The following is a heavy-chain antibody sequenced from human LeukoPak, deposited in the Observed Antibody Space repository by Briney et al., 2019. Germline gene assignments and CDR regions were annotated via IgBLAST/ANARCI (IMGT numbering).Heavy chain of an antibody. J-gene: IGHJ2*01. D-gene: IGHD1-14*01. CDR3: AKVGGTGTTWDWYFDL. V-gene: IGHV3-23*01. Sequence: GGSLRLSCAASGFTFSTFGMHWVRQAPGKGLEWVLAISGSGGSTYYADSVKGRFTISRDNSKNTLYLQMNSLRAEDTAVYSCAKVGGTGTTWDWYFDLWGRGTLVTVSS. CDR1: GFTFSTFG. CDR2: ISGSGGST.